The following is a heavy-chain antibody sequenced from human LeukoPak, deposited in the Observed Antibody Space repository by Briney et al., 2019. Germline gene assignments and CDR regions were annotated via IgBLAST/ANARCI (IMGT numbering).Heavy chain of an antibody. V-gene: IGHV3-30*18. CDR2: ISYDGCNK. D-gene: IGHD5-12*01. CDR3: AKDGIVATIWLSWTYYFDY. J-gene: IGHJ4*02. Sequence: PGGSLRLSCAASGFTFSSYGMHWVRQAPGKGLEWVAVISYDGCNKYYADSVKGRFTISRDNSKNTLYLQMNSLRAEDTAVYYCAKDGIVATIWLSWTYYFDYWGQGTLVTVSS. CDR1: GFTFSSYG.